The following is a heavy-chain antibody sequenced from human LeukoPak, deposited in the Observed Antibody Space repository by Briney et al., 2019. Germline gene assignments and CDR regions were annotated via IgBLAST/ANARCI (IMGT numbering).Heavy chain of an antibody. Sequence: GGSLRLSCATSGFTFSNYWMSWVRQVPGKGLEWVASISQDGRAKTYVDSVKGRFTISRDNAENSLYLQMNSLRVEDTAVYYCARVMYSPERTPEDYWSQGTLVTVSS. V-gene: IGHV3-7*01. CDR3: ARVMYSPERTPEDY. CDR1: GFTFSNYW. J-gene: IGHJ4*02. CDR2: ISQDGRAK. D-gene: IGHD1-26*01.